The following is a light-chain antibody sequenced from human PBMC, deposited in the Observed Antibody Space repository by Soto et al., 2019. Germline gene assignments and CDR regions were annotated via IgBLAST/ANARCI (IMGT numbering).Light chain of an antibody. CDR3: QQYNDWPLT. CDR1: QTLYNN. Sequence: EIVMTQSPATLSVSPGERATLSCRASQTLYNNLAWYQQKLGQAPRLLIYGASARATDIPARFSGSGSGTEFTLTISGLQSEYFAIYYCQQYNDWPLTFGGGTKVEIK. J-gene: IGKJ4*01. V-gene: IGKV3-15*01. CDR2: GAS.